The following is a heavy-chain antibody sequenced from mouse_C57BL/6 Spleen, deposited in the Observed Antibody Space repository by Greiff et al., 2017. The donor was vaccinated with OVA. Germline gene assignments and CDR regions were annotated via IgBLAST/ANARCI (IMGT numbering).Heavy chain of an antibody. V-gene: IGHV3-6*01. D-gene: IGHD3-2*02. CDR1: GYSITSGYY. J-gene: IGHJ3*01. CDR3: AKGDSSGYERTWFAY. Sequence: EVKLQESGPGLVKPSQSLSLTCSVTGYSITSGYYWNWIRQFPGNKLEWMGYISYDGSNNYNPSLKNRISITRDTSKNQFFLKLNSVTTEDTATYYCAKGDSSGYERTWFAYWGQGTLVTVSA. CDR2: ISYDGSN.